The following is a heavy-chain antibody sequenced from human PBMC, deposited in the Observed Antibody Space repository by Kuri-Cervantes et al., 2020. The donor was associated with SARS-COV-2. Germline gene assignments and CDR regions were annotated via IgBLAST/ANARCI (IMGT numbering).Heavy chain of an antibody. V-gene: IGHV3-53*01. Sequence: GESLKTSCAASGLTVRSNYTSWVRQAPGKGLVWVSVMYSGGSTYYADSVKGRFTISRDSSKNMLYLQMNSLRADDTAVYYCARERYGDYVSPYQYYGMDVWGQGTTVTVSS. J-gene: IGHJ6*02. CDR3: ARERYGDYVSPYQYYGMDV. D-gene: IGHD4-17*01. CDR2: MYSGGST. CDR1: GLTVRSNY.